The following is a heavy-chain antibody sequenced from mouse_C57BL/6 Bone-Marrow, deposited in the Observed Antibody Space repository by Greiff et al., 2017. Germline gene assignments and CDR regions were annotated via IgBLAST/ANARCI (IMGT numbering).Heavy chain of an antibody. J-gene: IGHJ1*03. D-gene: IGHD1-1*01. CDR3: ARGHYGSSYWYFDV. Sequence: LVESGPELVKPGASVKLSCKASGYTFTSYDINWVKQRPGQGLEWIGWIYPRDGSTKYNEKFKGKATLTVDTSSSTAYMELHSLTSEDSAVYFCARGHYGSSYWYFDVWGTGTTVTVSS. CDR2: IYPRDGST. CDR1: GYTFTSYD. V-gene: IGHV1-85*01.